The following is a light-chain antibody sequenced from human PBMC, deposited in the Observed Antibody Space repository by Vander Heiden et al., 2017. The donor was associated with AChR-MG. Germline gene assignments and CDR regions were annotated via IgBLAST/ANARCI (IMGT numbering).Light chain of an antibody. CDR1: QSVSSY. CDR3: QQRSNWP. V-gene: IGKV3-11*01. J-gene: IGKJ1*01. Sequence: EIVLTQSPATLSLSPRERATLSCRASQSVSSYLAWYQQKPGQAPRLLIYDASNRATGIPARFSGSGSGTDFTLTISSLEPEDFAVYYCQQRSNWPFGQGTKVEIK. CDR2: DAS.